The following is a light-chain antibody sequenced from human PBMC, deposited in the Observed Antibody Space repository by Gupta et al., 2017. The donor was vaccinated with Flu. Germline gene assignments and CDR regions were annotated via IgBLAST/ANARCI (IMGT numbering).Light chain of an antibody. CDR1: SSNIGSNY. Sequence: TISCSGSSSNIGSNYVHWYQQRTGTAPKLLIYRSNQRPSGVPDRFSGSKSGTSASLAISGLRSEDEADYYCAAWDDSLSSYVFGTGTKVTVL. CDR2: RSN. J-gene: IGLJ1*01. V-gene: IGLV1-47*01. CDR3: AAWDDSLSSYV.